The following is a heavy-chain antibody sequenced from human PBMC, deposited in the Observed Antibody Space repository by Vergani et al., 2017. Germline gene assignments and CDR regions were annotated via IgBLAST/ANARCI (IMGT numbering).Heavy chain of an antibody. CDR3: ARTYYYGSGSYYYAFDI. J-gene: IGHJ3*02. CDR1: GGSFSGYY. CDR2: INHSGST. Sequence: QVQLQQWGAGLLKPSETLSLTCAVYGGSFSGYYWSWIRQPPGKGLEWIGEINHSGSTNYNPSLKSRVTISVDTSKNQFSLKLSSVTAADTAVYYCARTYYYGSGSYYYAFDIWGQGTMVTVSS. V-gene: IGHV4-34*01. D-gene: IGHD3-10*01.